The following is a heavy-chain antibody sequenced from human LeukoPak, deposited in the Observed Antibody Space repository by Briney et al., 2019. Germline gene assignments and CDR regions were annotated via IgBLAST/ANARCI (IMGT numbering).Heavy chain of an antibody. CDR2: IRNKANNYAT. Sequence: GGSLRLSCAASGFTFSGSPIHWVRHASGKGLEWVGRIRNKANNYATAYAASVKDRFTISRDDSQSTAFLQMNSLKTEDTAVYYCARLEAAAGNGFDIWGQGTMVTVSS. J-gene: IGHJ3*02. CDR1: GFTFSGSP. D-gene: IGHD6-13*01. CDR3: ARLEAAAGNGFDI. V-gene: IGHV3-73*01.